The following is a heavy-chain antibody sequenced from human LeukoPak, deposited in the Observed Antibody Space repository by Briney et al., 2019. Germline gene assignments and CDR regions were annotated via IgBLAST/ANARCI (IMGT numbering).Heavy chain of an antibody. D-gene: IGHD3-10*01. CDR3: ARGPIISSDNWYYEY. CDR1: GFTVSSNY. CDR2: IYSGGST. V-gene: IGHV3-53*01. Sequence: PGGSLRLSCAASGFTVSSNYMSWVRQAPGKGLEWVSVIYSGGSTYYADSVKGRFTISRDNSKNTLYLQMNSLRAEDTALYHCARGPIISSDNWYYEYWGQGTLVTVSS. J-gene: IGHJ4*02.